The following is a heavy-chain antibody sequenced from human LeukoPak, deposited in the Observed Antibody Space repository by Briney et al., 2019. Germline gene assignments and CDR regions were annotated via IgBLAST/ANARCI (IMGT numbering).Heavy chain of an antibody. Sequence: ASVKVSCKASGYTFTSYGISWVRQAPGQGLEWMGRINPNSGGTNYAQKFQGRVTMTRDTSISTAYMELSRLRSDDTAVYYCARAGVGLTLDYWGQGTLVTVSS. D-gene: IGHD1-26*01. V-gene: IGHV1-2*06. J-gene: IGHJ4*02. CDR1: GYTFTSYG. CDR3: ARAGVGLTLDY. CDR2: INPNSGGT.